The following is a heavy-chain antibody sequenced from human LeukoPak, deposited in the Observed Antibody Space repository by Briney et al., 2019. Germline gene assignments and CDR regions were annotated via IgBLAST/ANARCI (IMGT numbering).Heavy chain of an antibody. J-gene: IGHJ4*02. V-gene: IGHV1-69*01. CDR1: GGTFSSYA. Sequence: ASVKVSCKASGGTFSSYAISRVRQAPGQGLGWMGAIIPIFGTANYAQKFQGRVTITADESTSTAYMELSSLRSEDTAVYYCAREGSSSSFNFDYWGQGTLVTVSS. D-gene: IGHD6-6*01. CDR2: IIPIFGTA. CDR3: AREGSSSSFNFDY.